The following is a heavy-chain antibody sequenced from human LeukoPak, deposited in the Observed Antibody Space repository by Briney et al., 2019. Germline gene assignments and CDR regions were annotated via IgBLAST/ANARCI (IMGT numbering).Heavy chain of an antibody. Sequence: GESLKISCKGSGYSFTSYWIGWVRKMPGKGLEWMGIIYPGDSDTRYSPSFQGQVTISADKSISTAYLQWSSLKASDTAMYYCARGVLLWFGESKNDAFDIWGQGTMVTVSS. J-gene: IGHJ3*02. CDR2: IYPGDSDT. V-gene: IGHV5-51*01. D-gene: IGHD3-10*01. CDR3: ARGVLLWFGESKNDAFDI. CDR1: GYSFTSYW.